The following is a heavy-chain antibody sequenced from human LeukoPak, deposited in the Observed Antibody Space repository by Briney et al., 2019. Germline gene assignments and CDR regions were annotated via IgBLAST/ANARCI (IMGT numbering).Heavy chain of an antibody. J-gene: IGHJ4*02. D-gene: IGHD3-3*01. Sequence: SETLSLTCAVSGGSISSGGYSWSWIRQPPGKGLEWIGYIYHSGSTYYNPSLKSRVTISVDRSKNQFSLKLSSVTAADTAVYYCAKDAYYDFWSGYSPSDYWGQGTLVTVSS. CDR2: IYHSGST. V-gene: IGHV4-30-2*01. CDR3: AKDAYYDFWSGYSPSDY. CDR1: GGSISSGGYS.